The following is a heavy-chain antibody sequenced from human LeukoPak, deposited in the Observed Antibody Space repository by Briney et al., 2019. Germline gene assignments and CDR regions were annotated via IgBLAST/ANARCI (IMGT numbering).Heavy chain of an antibody. D-gene: IGHD3-3*01. J-gene: IGHJ4*02. CDR3: ARGPYYDFWSGYYVGEVDY. Sequence: ASVKVSCKASGYTFTSYGISWARQAPGQGLEWMGWISAYNGNTNYAQKLQGRVTMTTDTSTSTAYMELRSLRSDDTAVYYCARGPYYDFWSGYYVGEVDYWGQGTLVTVSS. CDR1: GYTFTSYG. CDR2: ISAYNGNT. V-gene: IGHV1-18*01.